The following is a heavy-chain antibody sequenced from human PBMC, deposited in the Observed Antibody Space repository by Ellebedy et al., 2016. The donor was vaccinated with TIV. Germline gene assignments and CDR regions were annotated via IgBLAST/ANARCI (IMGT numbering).Heavy chain of an antibody. Sequence: GESLKISXAASGFTFSSYAMTWVRQAPGKGLEWVSGFSLSLSSTHYADSVKGRFTISRDNAKNSLYLQMNGLRAEDTAVYYCARDAQHLVNNAFDMWGQGTMVTVSS. J-gene: IGHJ3*02. CDR1: GFTFSSYA. CDR2: FSLSLSST. CDR3: ARDAQHLVNNAFDM. V-gene: IGHV3-23*01. D-gene: IGHD6-13*01.